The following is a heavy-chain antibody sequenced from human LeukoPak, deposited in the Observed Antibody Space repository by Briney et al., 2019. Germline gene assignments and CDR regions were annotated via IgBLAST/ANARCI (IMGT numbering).Heavy chain of an antibody. J-gene: IGHJ4*02. Sequence: PSETLSLTCTVSGGSISSSDYYWGWIRQPPGKGLEWIGSISYSGSTYYNPSLKSRVTISVDTSKNQFSLKLSSVTAADTAVYYCARSGGITIFGVVTKFDYWGQGTLVTVSS. V-gene: IGHV4-39*07. CDR2: ISYSGST. CDR1: GGSISSSDYY. CDR3: ARSGGITIFGVVTKFDY. D-gene: IGHD3-3*01.